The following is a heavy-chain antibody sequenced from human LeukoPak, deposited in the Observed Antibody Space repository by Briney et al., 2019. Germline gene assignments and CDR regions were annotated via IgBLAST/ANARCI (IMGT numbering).Heavy chain of an antibody. Sequence: SETLSLTCAVYGGSFSGYYWSWIRQPPGKGLEWIGEINHSGSTNYNPSLKSRVTISVDTSKNQFSLKLSSVTAADTAVYYCAMTTGSSGWYPYFDYWGQGTLVTVSS. CDR3: AMTTGSSGWYPYFDY. CDR2: INHSGST. CDR1: GGSFSGYY. V-gene: IGHV4-34*01. J-gene: IGHJ4*02. D-gene: IGHD6-19*01.